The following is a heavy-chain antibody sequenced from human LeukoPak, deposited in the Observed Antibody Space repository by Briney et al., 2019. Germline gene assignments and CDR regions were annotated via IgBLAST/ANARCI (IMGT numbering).Heavy chain of an antibody. CDR1: GDSISRSTYY. CDR2: VYYGRSP. D-gene: IGHD6-25*01. J-gene: IGHJ4*02. V-gene: IGHV4-39*02. Sequence: SGTLSLTCTVSGDSISRSTYYWAWIRQPPGKGLEWIGSVYYGRSPYFNPSLGSRATISVDTSKNHFSLKMSSVTAADTAVYYRARSSGTGTFSYWGQGTLVTVSS. CDR3: ARSSGTGTFSY.